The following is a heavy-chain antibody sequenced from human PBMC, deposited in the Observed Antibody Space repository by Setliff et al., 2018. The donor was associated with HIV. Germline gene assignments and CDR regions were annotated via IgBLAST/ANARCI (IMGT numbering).Heavy chain of an antibody. CDR2: IYYSGTT. V-gene: IGHV4-30-4*08. CDR1: GSSFSSGIYY. D-gene: IGHD3-3*01. Sequence: PSETLSLTCNVSGSSFSSGIYYWTWIRQQPGKGLEWIGYIYYSGTTYYNPSLKSRATISVDTSKNQFSLKLSSVTAADTAVYYCARTSEYDFGLTKYLDYWGQGTLVTVSS. CDR3: ARTSEYDFGLTKYLDY. J-gene: IGHJ4*02.